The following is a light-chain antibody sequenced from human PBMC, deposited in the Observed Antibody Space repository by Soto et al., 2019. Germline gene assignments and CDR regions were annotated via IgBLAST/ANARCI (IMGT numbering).Light chain of an antibody. CDR3: QQYNNWPALT. CDR1: PSTSSN. Sequence: EIVMLQSPATLSASPGEIATLSCRASPSTSSNLAWYQQKPGQAPMLLIYGASTRATGITARFSSSGSGTEFTLTISSLQSEDFAVYYCQQYNNWPALTFGGGTKVEIK. CDR2: GAS. V-gene: IGKV3-15*01. J-gene: IGKJ4*01.